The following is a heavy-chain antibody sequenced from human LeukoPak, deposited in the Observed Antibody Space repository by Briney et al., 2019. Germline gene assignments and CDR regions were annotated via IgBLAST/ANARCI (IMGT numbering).Heavy chain of an antibody. CDR2: IYYSGST. V-gene: IGHV4-30-4*08. J-gene: IGHJ4*02. Sequence: SQTLSLTCTVSGGSISSGDYYWSWIRQPPGKGLEWIGYIYYSGSTYYNPSLKSRVTISVDTSRNQFSLKLSSVTAADTAVYYCARGGGYGDHDYWGQGTLVTVSS. D-gene: IGHD4-17*01. CDR3: ARGGGYGDHDY. CDR1: GGSISSGDYY.